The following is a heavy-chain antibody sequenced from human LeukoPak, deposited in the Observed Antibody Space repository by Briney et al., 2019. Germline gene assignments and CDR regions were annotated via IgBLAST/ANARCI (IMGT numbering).Heavy chain of an antibody. J-gene: IGHJ5*02. D-gene: IGHD3-3*01. V-gene: IGHV1-2*06. Sequence: GASVEVSCKASGYTFTAYYMYWVRQAPGQGLEWLGRINPDSGDTKYVENLQGRVTMTRDTSISTVYMDLSGLRSDDTAVYYCARGPITIFGVSVGNWFDPWGQGTLVTVSS. CDR3: ARGPITIFGVSVGNWFDP. CDR1: GYTFTAYY. CDR2: INPDSGDT.